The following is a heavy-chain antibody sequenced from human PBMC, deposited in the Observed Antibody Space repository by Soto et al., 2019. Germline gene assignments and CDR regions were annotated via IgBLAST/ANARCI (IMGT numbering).Heavy chain of an antibody. CDR2: IYHTGTT. V-gene: IGHV4-4*02. D-gene: IGHD2-2*01. Sequence: QVQLHESGPGLVKPSGTLSLTCAVSGASISSSYWWNWVRQPPGKGLEWIGEIYHTGTTNYNPSLKIRVTISVDKSKNQFSLKLNSVTAADTAVYSCARAPAPENWFDPWGQGTLVTISS. CDR3: ARAPAPENWFDP. CDR1: GASISSSYW. J-gene: IGHJ5*02.